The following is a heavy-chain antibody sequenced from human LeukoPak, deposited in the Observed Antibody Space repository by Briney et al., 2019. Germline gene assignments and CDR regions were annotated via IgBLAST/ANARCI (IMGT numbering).Heavy chain of an antibody. D-gene: IGHD4-17*01. CDR2: IWYDGSNK. CDR1: GIPFSSFG. Sequence: GGSLRLSCAAPGIPFSSFGMHWLRQAPGKGLEWVAFIWYDGSNKYYADSVKGRFTISRDNSENILYLQMNSLTAEDTAVYYCARDGTVTAGPFDPWGGGTLVTVSS. CDR3: ARDGTVTAGPFDP. V-gene: IGHV3-33*01. J-gene: IGHJ5*02.